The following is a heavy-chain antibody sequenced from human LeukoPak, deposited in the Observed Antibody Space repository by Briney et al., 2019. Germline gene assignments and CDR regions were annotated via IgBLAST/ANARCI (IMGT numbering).Heavy chain of an antibody. CDR3: ARGFSSSSIDYFDY. V-gene: IGHV4-30-2*01. CDR2: IYHSGST. D-gene: IGHD6-6*01. CDR1: GGSISSGGYS. Sequence: SQTLSLTCAVSGGSISSGGYSWSWIRQPPGKGLEWIGYIYHSGSTYYNPSLKSRVTISVDRSKNQFSLKLSSVTAADTAVYYCARGFSSSSIDYFDYWGQGTLVTVSS. J-gene: IGHJ4*02.